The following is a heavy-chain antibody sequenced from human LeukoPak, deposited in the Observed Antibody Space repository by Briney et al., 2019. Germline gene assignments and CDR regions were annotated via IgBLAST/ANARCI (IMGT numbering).Heavy chain of an antibody. CDR2: ISGSGGST. J-gene: IGHJ3*02. Sequence: PGGSLRLSCAASGFTFSSYAMCWGREALGKGLGWVSAISGSGGSTYYADSVKGPFPISRDNSKTTLYLQMNSLRAEDTAVYYCAKDARAWFGELLTDLDAFDIWGQGTMVTVSS. CDR3: AKDARAWFGELLTDLDAFDI. CDR1: GFTFSSYA. D-gene: IGHD3-10*01. V-gene: IGHV3-23*01.